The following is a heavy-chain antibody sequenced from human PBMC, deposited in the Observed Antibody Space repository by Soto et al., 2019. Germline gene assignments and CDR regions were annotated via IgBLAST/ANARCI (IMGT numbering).Heavy chain of an antibody. CDR2: IGSDGTAI. Sequence: LRLSCAASGFTFKNYAMSWVRQAPGKGLEWVSAIGSDGTAIQYADSVKGRFTISKDNSNDMLYLQMNSLRAEDTAVYYCVRPGLTVPGTRYFDHWGQGALVTVSS. D-gene: IGHD6-19*01. J-gene: IGHJ4*02. CDR1: GFTFKNYA. CDR3: VRPGLTVPGTRYFDH. V-gene: IGHV3-23*01.